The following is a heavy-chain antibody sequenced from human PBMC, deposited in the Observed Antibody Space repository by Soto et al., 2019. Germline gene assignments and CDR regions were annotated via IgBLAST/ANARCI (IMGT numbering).Heavy chain of an antibody. CDR1: GFTFSSYA. D-gene: IGHD6-19*01. CDR3: AKGSSGWYERFDY. V-gene: IGHV3-23*01. J-gene: IGHJ4*02. Sequence: EVQLLESGGGLVQPGGSLRLSCAASGFTFSSYAMSWVRQAPGKGLEWVSAISGSGGSTYYADSVKGRLTISRDNSKTTLYLQMNSLRAEDTAVYYCAKGSSGWYERFDYWGQGTLVTVSS. CDR2: ISGSGGST.